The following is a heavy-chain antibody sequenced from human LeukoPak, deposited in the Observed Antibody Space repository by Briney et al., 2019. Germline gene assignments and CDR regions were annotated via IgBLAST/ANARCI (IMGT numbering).Heavy chain of an antibody. V-gene: IGHV1-69*13. Sequence: SVKVSCKASGGTLSSYAISWVPQAPGQGLEWMGGIIPIFGTANYAQKFQGRVTTTADESTSTAYMELSSLRSEDTAVYYCARAPSEWLRVDNWFDPWGQGTLVTVSS. J-gene: IGHJ5*02. CDR3: ARAPSEWLRVDNWFDP. CDR1: GGTLSSYA. D-gene: IGHD5-12*01. CDR2: IIPIFGTA.